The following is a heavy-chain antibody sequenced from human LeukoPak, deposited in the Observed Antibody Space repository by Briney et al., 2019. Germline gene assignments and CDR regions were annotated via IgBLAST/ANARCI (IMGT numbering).Heavy chain of an antibody. CDR1: GFTFSSYA. D-gene: IGHD1-26*01. Sequence: GGSLRLSCAASGFTFSSYAMSWVRQAPGKGLDWVSGISGSGGGTYYGDSVKGRFTISRDNSRNTLYLQMSSLRAEDTAVYYCARGRAYRDGTDVWGQGTTVTVSS. V-gene: IGHV3-23*01. CDR3: ARGRAYRDGTDV. CDR2: ISGSGGGT. J-gene: IGHJ6*02.